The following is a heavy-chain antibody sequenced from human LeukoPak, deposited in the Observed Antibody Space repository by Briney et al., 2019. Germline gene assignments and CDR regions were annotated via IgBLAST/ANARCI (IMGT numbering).Heavy chain of an antibody. CDR2: INHSGST. Sequence: SETLSLTCAVYGGSFSGYYWSWIRQPPGKGLEWIGDINHSGSTNYNPSLKSRVTISVDTSKNQFSLKLSSVTAEDTAVYYCARAHLDEGYCSGGSCYYFDYWGQGTLVTVSS. CDR1: GGSFSGYY. J-gene: IGHJ4*02. D-gene: IGHD2-15*01. V-gene: IGHV4-34*01. CDR3: ARAHLDEGYCSGGSCYYFDY.